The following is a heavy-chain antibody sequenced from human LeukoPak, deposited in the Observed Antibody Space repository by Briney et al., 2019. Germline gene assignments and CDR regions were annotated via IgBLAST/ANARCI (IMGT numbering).Heavy chain of an antibody. V-gene: IGHV3-21*01. CDR3: ASQIFGVAHVY. J-gene: IGHJ4*02. CDR2: ISSSSTYI. CDR1: GFTFSTYT. Sequence: GSQRHSCAAPGFTFSTYTMNWVRQAPGKGLEWVASISSSSTYINYADSPKGRFTISRDNAKNSLYLQMNSLRAEDTAVYYCASQIFGVAHVYWGQGTLVTVSS. D-gene: IGHD3-3*01.